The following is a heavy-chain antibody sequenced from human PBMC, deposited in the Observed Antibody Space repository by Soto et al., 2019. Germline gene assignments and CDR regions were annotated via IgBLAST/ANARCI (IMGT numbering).Heavy chain of an antibody. D-gene: IGHD1-26*01. V-gene: IGHV4-39*01. J-gene: IGHJ4*02. CDR3: ARAGGSYYDY. CDR2: IYYSGST. Sequence: SETLSLTCTVSGGSISSSSYYWGWIRQPPGKGLEWIGSIYYSGSTYYNPSLKSRVTISVDTSKNQFSLKRSSVTAADTAVYYCARAGGSYYDYWGQGTLVTVSS. CDR1: GGSISSSSYY.